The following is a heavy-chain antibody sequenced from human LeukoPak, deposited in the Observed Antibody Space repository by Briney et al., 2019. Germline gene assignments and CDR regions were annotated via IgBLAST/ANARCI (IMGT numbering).Heavy chain of an antibody. Sequence: ASVKVSCEASGYTFTSYAMHWVRQAPGQRLEWMGWINAGNGNTKYSQKFQGRVTITRDTSASTAYMELSSLRSEDTAVYYCARALLFYGDYFDYWGQGTLVTVSS. D-gene: IGHD4-17*01. CDR3: ARALLFYGDYFDY. CDR2: INAGNGNT. CDR1: GYTFTSYA. J-gene: IGHJ4*02. V-gene: IGHV1-3*01.